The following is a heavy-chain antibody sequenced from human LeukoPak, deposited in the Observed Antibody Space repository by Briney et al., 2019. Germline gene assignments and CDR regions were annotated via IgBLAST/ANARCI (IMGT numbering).Heavy chain of an antibody. Sequence: QPGRSLRLSCAASEFTFSSYAMHWVHQAPGKGLEWVAVISYDGSNKYYADSVKGRFTISRDNSKNTLYLQMNSLRAEDTAVYYCARESSSGWYFFDYWGQGTLVTVSS. V-gene: IGHV3-30*04. CDR1: EFTFSSYA. CDR2: ISYDGSNK. CDR3: ARESSSGWYFFDY. D-gene: IGHD6-19*01. J-gene: IGHJ4*02.